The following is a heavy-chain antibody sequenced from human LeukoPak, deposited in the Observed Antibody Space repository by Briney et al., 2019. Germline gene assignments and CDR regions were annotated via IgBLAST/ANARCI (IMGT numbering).Heavy chain of an antibody. CDR3: ARGAVPYYYYYGMDV. D-gene: IGHD1-26*01. Sequence: PGGSLRLSCAASGFIFSNYWMSWVRQAPGKGLEWVANIKQDGSEKYYGDSVKGRFTISRDNAKNSLYVQMNSLRAEDTAVYYCARGAVPYYYYYGMDVWGQGTTVTVSS. V-gene: IGHV3-7*01. CDR2: IKQDGSEK. CDR1: GFIFSNYW. J-gene: IGHJ6*02.